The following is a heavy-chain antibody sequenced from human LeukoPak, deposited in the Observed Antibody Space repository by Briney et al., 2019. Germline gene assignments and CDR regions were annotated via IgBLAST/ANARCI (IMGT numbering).Heavy chain of an antibody. Sequence: PGGSLRLSCAASGFTFSSYAVSWVRQAPGKGLEWVANIKQDGSEKYYVDSVNGRFTISRDNAKNSLYLQVNSLRAEDTAVYYCAREISSWYRTEGRFDPWGQGTLVTVSS. V-gene: IGHV3-7*01. D-gene: IGHD6-13*01. CDR2: IKQDGSEK. J-gene: IGHJ5*02. CDR3: AREISSWYRTEGRFDP. CDR1: GFTFSSYA.